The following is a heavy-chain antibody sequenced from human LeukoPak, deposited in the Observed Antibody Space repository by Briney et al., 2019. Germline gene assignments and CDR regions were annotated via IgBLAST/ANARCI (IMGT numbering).Heavy chain of an antibody. CDR3: AKDSTVSGPYYGMDV. Sequence: GGSLRLSCAASGFAFNNYVMTWVRQAPGQGLEWVSSISDGGGSTYYTDSVKGRFTISRDNSKNTLYLQMNSLRAEDTALYYCAKDSTVSGPYYGMDVWGQGTTVTVSS. CDR2: ISDGGGST. V-gene: IGHV3-23*01. CDR1: GFAFNNYV. D-gene: IGHD3-10*01. J-gene: IGHJ6*02.